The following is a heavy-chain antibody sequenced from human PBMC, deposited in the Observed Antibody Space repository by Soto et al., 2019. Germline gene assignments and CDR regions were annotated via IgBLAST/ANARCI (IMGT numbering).Heavy chain of an antibody. CDR2: ISPLKGRT. J-gene: IGHJ1*01. CDR3: AMDYGDRPEYFKH. V-gene: IGHV1-18*04. D-gene: IGHD4-17*01. Sequence: QVQLVQSGPDLKRPGASMKVSCKASGYTFTSYGISWVRLAPGQGLEWMAWISPLKGRTQYSQKAQGRVTLSTDTSSNTAYMEMTTLRVDDSPVYYCAMDYGDRPEYFKHWGQGTLVTVS. CDR1: GYTFTSYG.